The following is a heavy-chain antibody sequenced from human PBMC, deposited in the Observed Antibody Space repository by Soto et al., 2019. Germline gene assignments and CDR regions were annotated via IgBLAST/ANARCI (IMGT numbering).Heavy chain of an antibody. CDR1: GFTFSSYG. CDR3: ARGFRDSSSFGEYFDY. D-gene: IGHD6-13*01. Sequence: QVQLVESGGGVVQPGRSLRLSCAASGFTFSSYGMHWVRQAPGKGLEWVAVIWYDGSNKYYADSVKGRFTISRDNSKNTLYLQMNSLRAEDTAVYYWARGFRDSSSFGEYFDYWGQGTLVTVSS. CDR2: IWYDGSNK. J-gene: IGHJ4*02. V-gene: IGHV3-33*01.